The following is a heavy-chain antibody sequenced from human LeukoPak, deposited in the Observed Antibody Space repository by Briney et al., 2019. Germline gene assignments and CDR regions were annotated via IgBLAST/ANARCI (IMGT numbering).Heavy chain of an antibody. CDR1: GGSFSGYY. D-gene: IGHD2-2*01. Sequence: SETLSLTCAVYGGSFSGYYWSWIRQPPGKGLEWIGEINHSGSTNYNPSPKSRVTISVDTSKNQFSLKLSSVTAADTAVYYCAREISQLLRSFDYGGQGTLVTVSS. J-gene: IGHJ4*02. CDR2: INHSGST. V-gene: IGHV4-34*01. CDR3: AREISQLLRSFDY.